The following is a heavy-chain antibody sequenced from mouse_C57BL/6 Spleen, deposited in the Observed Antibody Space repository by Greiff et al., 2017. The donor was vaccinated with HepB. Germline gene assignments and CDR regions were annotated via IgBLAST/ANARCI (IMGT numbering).Heavy chain of an antibody. V-gene: IGHV1-52*01. D-gene: IGHD1-1*01. CDR3: ARRGPYYYGSSYDAMDY. Sequence: QVQLQQPGAELVRPGSSVKLSCKASGYTFTSYWMHWVKQRPIQGLEWIGNIDPSDSETHYNQKFKDKATLTVDKSSSTAYMQLSSLTSEDSAVYYCARRGPYYYGSSYDAMDYWGQGTSVTVSS. CDR1: GYTFTSYW. CDR2: IDPSDSET. J-gene: IGHJ4*01.